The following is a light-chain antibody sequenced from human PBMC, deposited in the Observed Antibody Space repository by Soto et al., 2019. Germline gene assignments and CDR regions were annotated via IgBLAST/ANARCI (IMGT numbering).Light chain of an antibody. CDR1: QGISNY. CDR3: QKYNSGPWT. V-gene: IGKV1-27*01. Sequence: DIQMTQSPSSLSASVGDRVTITCRASQGISNYLAWYQQKPGKVPKLLIYAASTLQSGVPSRFSGSASGTDFTITISSLTPEDVATYYCQKYNSGPWTFGQGTKVEIK. CDR2: AAS. J-gene: IGKJ1*01.